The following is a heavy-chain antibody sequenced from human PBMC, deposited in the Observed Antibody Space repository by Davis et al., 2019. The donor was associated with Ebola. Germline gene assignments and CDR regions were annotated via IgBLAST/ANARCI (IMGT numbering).Heavy chain of an antibody. J-gene: IGHJ5*02. V-gene: IGHV4-39*01. CDR1: GGSIRSSSDY. Sequence: MPSETLSLTCTVSGGSIRSSSDYWGWIRQPPGKGLEWIGNIYKSGSTYYNPSLKSRTTISVDTSQNQFSLRLTSVSAADTGVYYCARRVEGYDVSGNYFNWFDPWGQGTQVTVSS. CDR2: IYKSGST. D-gene: IGHD3-22*01. CDR3: ARRVEGYDVSGNYFNWFDP.